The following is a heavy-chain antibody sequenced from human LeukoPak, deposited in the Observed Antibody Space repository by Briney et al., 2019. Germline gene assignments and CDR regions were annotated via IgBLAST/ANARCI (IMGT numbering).Heavy chain of an antibody. D-gene: IGHD5-18*01. CDR1: GGSISSSSYY. CDR2: IYYSGST. J-gene: IGHJ2*01. Sequence: PSETLSLTCTVSGGSISSSSYYWGWIRQPPGKGLEWIGSIYYSGSTYYNPSLKSRVTISVDMSKNQFSLKLSSVTAADTAVYYCARHEADTTMAAHYWYFDLWGRGTLVTVSS. V-gene: IGHV4-39*01. CDR3: ARHEADTTMAAHYWYFDL.